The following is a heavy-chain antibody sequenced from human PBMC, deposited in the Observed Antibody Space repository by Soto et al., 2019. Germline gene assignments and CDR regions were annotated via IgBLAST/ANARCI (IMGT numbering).Heavy chain of an antibody. J-gene: IGHJ2*01. CDR2: IGTAGDT. D-gene: IGHD3-22*01. V-gene: IGHV3-13*01. CDR1: GFTFSSYD. CDR3: ARVHYYDGSGYYRGLWYFDL. Sequence: GGSLRLSCAASGFTFSSYDMHWVRQATGKGLEWVSAIGTAGDTYYPGSVKGRFTISRENAKNSLYLQMNSLRAGDTAVYYCARVHYYDGSGYYRGLWYFDLWGRGTLVTVSS.